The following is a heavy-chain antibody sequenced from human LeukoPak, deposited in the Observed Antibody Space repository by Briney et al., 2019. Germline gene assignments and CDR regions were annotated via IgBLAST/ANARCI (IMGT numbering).Heavy chain of an antibody. Sequence: QTGGSLRLSCVASGFTFSSYSMNWVRQAPGKGLEWVSAISGSGGSTYYADSVKGRFTISRDNSKNTLYLQMNSLRAEDTAVYYCAKAPRVPAAKWFDPWGQGTLVTVSS. V-gene: IGHV3-23*01. CDR2: ISGSGGST. CDR3: AKAPRVPAAKWFDP. D-gene: IGHD2-2*01. CDR1: GFTFSSYS. J-gene: IGHJ5*02.